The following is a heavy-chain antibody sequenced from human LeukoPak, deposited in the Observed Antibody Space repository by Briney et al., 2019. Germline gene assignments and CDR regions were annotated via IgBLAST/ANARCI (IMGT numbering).Heavy chain of an antibody. CDR3: ARRVMVRGVISPKAFDI. CDR1: GGSVSSGISY. J-gene: IGHJ3*02. Sequence: YPSETLSLTCSVSGGSVSSGISYWSWIRQPPGKGLEWIGSIYYSGSTYYNPSLKSRVTISVDTSKNQFSLKLSSVTAADTAVYYCARRVMVRGVISPKAFDIWGQGTMVTVSS. D-gene: IGHD3-10*01. V-gene: IGHV4-39*01. CDR2: IYYSGST.